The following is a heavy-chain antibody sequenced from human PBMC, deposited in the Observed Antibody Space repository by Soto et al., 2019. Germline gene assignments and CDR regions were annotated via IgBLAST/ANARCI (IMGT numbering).Heavy chain of an antibody. D-gene: IGHD4-17*01. CDR3: ARCGDSEPTFIDY. J-gene: IGHJ4*02. V-gene: IGHV4-34*01. CDR1: GGSFSGYY. Sequence: QVQLQQWGAGLLKPSETLSLTCAVYGGSFSGYYWSWIRQPPGKGLEWIGEINHSGSTNYNPSLKSRVTISVDTSKNQFSLKLSSVTAADTAVYYCARCGDSEPTFIDYWGQGTLVTVSS. CDR2: INHSGST.